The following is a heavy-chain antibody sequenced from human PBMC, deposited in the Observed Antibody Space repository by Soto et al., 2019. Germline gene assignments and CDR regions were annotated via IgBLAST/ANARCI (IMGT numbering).Heavy chain of an antibody. J-gene: IGHJ4*02. CDR1: GFTLSDHY. CDR3: VRWDSGNAER. V-gene: IGHV3-72*01. D-gene: IGHD1-26*01. CDR2: TKNKAQRYTT. Sequence: EVQLVESGGGLVQPGGSLRLSCVVSGFTLSDHYIDWVRQAPGKGLEWVGRTKNKAQRYTTEYAASVKGRFTISSDDSENSVYLQMNSLKTEDTAVYYCVRWDSGNAERWGEGTLVTVSS.